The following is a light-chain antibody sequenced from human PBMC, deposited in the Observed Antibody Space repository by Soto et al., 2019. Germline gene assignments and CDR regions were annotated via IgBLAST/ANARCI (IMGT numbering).Light chain of an antibody. V-gene: IGKV1-5*03. CDR1: QSVSSW. Sequence: DIQMTQSPSTLSASVGDRVTITCRASQSVSSWLAWYQQKPGKAPKLLIYKAPSLESGVPSRFSGSGSGTEFTLTISGLQPDDFATYYCQQYDSYSYTFGQGTKLEIK. CDR3: QQYDSYSYT. J-gene: IGKJ2*01. CDR2: KAP.